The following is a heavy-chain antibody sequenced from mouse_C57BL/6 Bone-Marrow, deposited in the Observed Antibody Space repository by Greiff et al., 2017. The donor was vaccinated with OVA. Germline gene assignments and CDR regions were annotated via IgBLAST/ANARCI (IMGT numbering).Heavy chain of an antibody. CDR1: GYTFTSYW. CDR2: IYPGSGST. Sequence: QVQLQQPGAELVKPGASVKMSCKASGYTFTSYWITWVKQRPGQGLEWIGDIYPGSGSTNYNEKFKSKATLTVDTSSSTAYMQLSSLTSKDSAVYYCARSTFTTDVGFDYWGQGTTLTVSS. CDR3: ARSTFTTDVGFDY. D-gene: IGHD1-1*01. J-gene: IGHJ2*01. V-gene: IGHV1-55*01.